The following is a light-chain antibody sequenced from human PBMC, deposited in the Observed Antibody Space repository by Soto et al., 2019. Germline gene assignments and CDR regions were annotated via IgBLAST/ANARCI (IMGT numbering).Light chain of an antibody. CDR3: QQYHNWPPQYT. CDR1: QTVASN. CDR2: GAS. Sequence: EIVMTQSPATLSVSPGERAILSCRASQTVASNVAWYQQKPGRAPRLLIHGASTRATGVSAWFSGSGSGTEFTLTISSLQSEDFAVYYCQQYHNWPPQYTFGQGTKLQIK. V-gene: IGKV3-15*01. J-gene: IGKJ2*01.